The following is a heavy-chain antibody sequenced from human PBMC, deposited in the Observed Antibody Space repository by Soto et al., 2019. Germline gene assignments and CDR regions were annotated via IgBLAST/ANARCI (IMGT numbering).Heavy chain of an antibody. CDR1: GYTFTSYG. J-gene: IGHJ3*02. Sequence: GASVKVSCKASGYTFTSYGISWVRQAPGQGLEWMGWISAYNGNTNYAQKLQGRVTMTTDTSTSTAYMELRSLRSDDTAVYYCARDWGVYSRQRGDAFDIWGQGTMVTVSS. CDR3: ARDWGVYSRQRGDAFDI. V-gene: IGHV1-18*01. D-gene: IGHD6-13*01. CDR2: ISAYNGNT.